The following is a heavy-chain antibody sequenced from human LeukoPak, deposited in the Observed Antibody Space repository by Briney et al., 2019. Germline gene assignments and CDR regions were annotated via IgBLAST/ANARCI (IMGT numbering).Heavy chain of an antibody. V-gene: IGHV4-39*01. Sequence: SETLSLTCTVSGDSISSTSYYWDWLRPPPGKGLEWIGSIYNSGTTYYNPSLKSRVTISVDTSKNQFSLKVSSVTAADTAVYYCASRVYGLGSFNYWGQGTLVTVSP. J-gene: IGHJ4*01. CDR3: ASRVYGLGSFNY. CDR1: GDSISSTSYY. D-gene: IGHD3-10*01. CDR2: IYNSGTT.